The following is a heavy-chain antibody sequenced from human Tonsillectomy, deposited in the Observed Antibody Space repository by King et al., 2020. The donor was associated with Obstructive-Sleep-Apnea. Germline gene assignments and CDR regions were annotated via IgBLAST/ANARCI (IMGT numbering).Heavy chain of an antibody. V-gene: IGHV4-39*07. D-gene: IGHD2-21*02. J-gene: IGHJ5*02. CDR2: ISYTGNT. CDR1: GASISSRSYY. Sequence: QLQESGPGLVKPSETLSLTCTVSGASISSRSYYWGWIRQPPGKGLEWIGSISYTGNTYYTPSLKSRVIISVDTSKNQVSLKLSSETAADTAVYYCASDLAYCGGDCYNRWGQGTLVTVSS. CDR3: ASDLAYCGGDCYNR.